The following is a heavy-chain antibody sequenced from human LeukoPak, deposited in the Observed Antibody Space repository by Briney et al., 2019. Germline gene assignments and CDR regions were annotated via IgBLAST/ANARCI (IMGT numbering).Heavy chain of an antibody. J-gene: IGHJ5*02. V-gene: IGHV4-59*01. CDR1: GDSISSYY. D-gene: IGHD3-10*01. Sequence: PSETLSLTCTVSGDSISSYYWSWIRQPPGKGLEWIGYIYYSGSTNYNPSLKSRVTISVDTSKNQFSLKLSSVTAADTAVYYCARALFVTMDWFDPWGQGTLVTVSS. CDR3: ARALFVTMDWFDP. CDR2: IYYSGST.